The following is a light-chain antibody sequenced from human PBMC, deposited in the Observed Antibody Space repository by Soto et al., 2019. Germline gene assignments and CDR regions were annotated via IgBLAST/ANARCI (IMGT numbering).Light chain of an antibody. V-gene: IGKV3-15*01. Sequence: EIVMTQSPATLSVSPGERATLSCRASQSVSSLLAWYQQKPGQAPRLLIYGASTRATGIPARFSGSGSGTEFPLTISSRQSEDLAVYYCQQYNNWPPMYTFGQGTKLEIK. CDR3: QQYNNWPPMYT. CDR2: GAS. J-gene: IGKJ2*01. CDR1: QSVSSL.